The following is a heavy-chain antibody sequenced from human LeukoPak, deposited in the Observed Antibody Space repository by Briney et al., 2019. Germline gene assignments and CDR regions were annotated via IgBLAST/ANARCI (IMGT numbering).Heavy chain of an antibody. J-gene: IGHJ5*02. CDR3: ARDRGVVADKTDGWFDP. V-gene: IGHV3-7*01. CDR2: IKQDGSER. D-gene: IGHD6-13*01. CDR1: GFSLYNYW. Sequence: GGSLRLSCVASGFSLYNYWMTWVRQAPGKGLEWVANIKQDGSERRYVDSVKGRFTSSRYNAKNSLYLAMNSLRAEDTAVYYCARDRGVVADKTDGWFDPWGQGVLVTVSS.